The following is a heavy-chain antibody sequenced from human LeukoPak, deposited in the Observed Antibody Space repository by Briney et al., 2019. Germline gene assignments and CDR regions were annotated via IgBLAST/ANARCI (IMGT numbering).Heavy chain of an antibody. CDR2: IRSKAYGGTT. V-gene: IGHV3-49*04. Sequence: AGGSLRLSCTASGLTFGDYAMSWVRQAPGKGLEWVGFIRSKAYGGTTEYAASVKGRFTISRDDSKSIAYLQMNSLKTEDTAVYYSTRYGDYFGNYYYYGMDVWGQGTTVTVSS. CDR1: GLTFGDYA. J-gene: IGHJ6*02. CDR3: TRYGDYFGNYYYYGMDV. D-gene: IGHD4-17*01.